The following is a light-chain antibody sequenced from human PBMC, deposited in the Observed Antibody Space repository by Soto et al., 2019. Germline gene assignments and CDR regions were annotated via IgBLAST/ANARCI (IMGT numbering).Light chain of an antibody. CDR2: GAS. J-gene: IGKJ2*01. V-gene: IGKV3-20*01. CDR3: QHYGRSAYT. CDR1: QSVSSNY. Sequence: EIVLMQSPGTLSLSPGERATLSCRASQSVSSNYLAWYQQKPGQAPRLLIYGASSRATGIPDRFSGSGSGTDFTLTISRLEPEDFAVYYCQHYGRSAYTFGQGTTLEIK.